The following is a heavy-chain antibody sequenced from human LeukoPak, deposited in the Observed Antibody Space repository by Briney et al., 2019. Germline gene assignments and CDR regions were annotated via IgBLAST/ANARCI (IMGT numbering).Heavy chain of an antibody. Sequence: ASVKVSCKASGYTFTSYGISWVRQAPGQGLEWVGWISGYNGNTIYAQKFPGRVTMTRDTSTTTAYMELRSLRSDDTAVYYCARKKTELYFDYWGQGTLVTVSS. CDR3: ARKKTELYFDY. CDR1: GYTFTSYG. J-gene: IGHJ4*02. V-gene: IGHV1-18*01. D-gene: IGHD5-24*01. CDR2: ISGYNGNT.